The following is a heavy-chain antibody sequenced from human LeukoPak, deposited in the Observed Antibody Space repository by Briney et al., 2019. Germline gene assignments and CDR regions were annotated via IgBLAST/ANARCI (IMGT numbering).Heavy chain of an antibody. CDR2: ISGYNGNT. D-gene: IGHD3-10*01. V-gene: IGHV1-18*04. CDR3: ARESRITMVRGVMVWFDP. J-gene: IGHJ5*02. CDR1: GYTFTGYY. Sequence: ASVKVSCKASGYTFTGYYMHWVRQAPGQGLEWMGWISGYNGNTNYAQKLQGRVTMTTDTSTSTAYMELRSLRSDDTAVYYCARESRITMVRGVMVWFDPWGQGTLVTVSS.